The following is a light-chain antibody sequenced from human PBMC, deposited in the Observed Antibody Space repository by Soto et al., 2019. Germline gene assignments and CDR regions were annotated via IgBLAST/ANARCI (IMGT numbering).Light chain of an antibody. CDR1: NCDIGHYDY. Sequence: SVPTQPASVYGSHGQSITISCTGNNCDIGHYDYVSWYQQHPGKAPILLIYHVSYRPSGVSNRYSGAKSGNSASLTISGLHADDEADYYCCAPTTSHTYVFGSETKVTVL. J-gene: IGLJ1*01. CDR2: HVS. CDR3: CAPTTSHTYV. V-gene: IGLV2-14*03.